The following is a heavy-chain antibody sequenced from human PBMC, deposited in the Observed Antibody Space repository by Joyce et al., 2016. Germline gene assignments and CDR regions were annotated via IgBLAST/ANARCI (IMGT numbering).Heavy chain of an antibody. CDR1: GGSFSGYY. V-gene: IGHV4-34*01. D-gene: IGHD1-7*01. J-gene: IGHJ4*02. Sequence: QVPLQQWDAGLLKPAETLSLTCGVYGGSFSGYYWSWIRQPPGQGLEWFAGSDHSGGITYNPSLKSRVTMSVDPSRNRVSLNLTAVIAADTAVYYCARGYRTWGQGTLVTVSS. CDR3: ARGYRT. CDR2: SDHSGGI.